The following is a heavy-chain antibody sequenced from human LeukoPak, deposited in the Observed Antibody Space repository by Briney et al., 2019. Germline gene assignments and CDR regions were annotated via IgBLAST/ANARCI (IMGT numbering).Heavy chain of an antibody. J-gene: IGHJ6*02. CDR1: GFTFSSSA. CDR2: ISGSGGST. Sequence: GGSLRLSCAASGFTFSSSAMSWVRQAPGKGLEWVSAISGSGGSTYYADSVKGRFTISRDNSKNTLYLQMNSLRAEDTAVYYCAKDFKVRIPQIYYYYGMDVWGQGTTVTVSS. CDR3: AKDFKVRIPQIYYYYGMDV. D-gene: IGHD3-10*01. V-gene: IGHV3-23*01.